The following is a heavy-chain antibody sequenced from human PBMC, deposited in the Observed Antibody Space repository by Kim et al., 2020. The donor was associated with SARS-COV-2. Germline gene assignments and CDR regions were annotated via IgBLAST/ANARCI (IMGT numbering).Heavy chain of an antibody. J-gene: IGHJ4*02. Sequence: TTEYAASVKGRFTISRDDSKSIAYLQMNSLKTEDTAVYYCTRDYFYSPDYWGQGTLVTVSS. CDR3: TRDYFYSPDY. D-gene: IGHD1-26*01. CDR2: TT. V-gene: IGHV3-49*02.